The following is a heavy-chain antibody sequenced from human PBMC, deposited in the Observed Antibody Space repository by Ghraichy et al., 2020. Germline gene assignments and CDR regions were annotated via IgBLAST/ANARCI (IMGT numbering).Heavy chain of an antibody. V-gene: IGHV4-30-2*01. J-gene: IGHJ3*02. D-gene: IGHD2-2*01. Sequence: SETLSLTCAVSGGSISSGGYSWSWIRQPPGKGLEWIGYIYHSGSTYYNPSLKSRVTISVDRSKNQFSLKLSSVTAADTAVYYCARVGYCSSTSCAAGAFDIWGQGTMVTVSS. CDR1: GGSISSGGYS. CDR3: ARVGYCSSTSCAAGAFDI. CDR2: IYHSGST.